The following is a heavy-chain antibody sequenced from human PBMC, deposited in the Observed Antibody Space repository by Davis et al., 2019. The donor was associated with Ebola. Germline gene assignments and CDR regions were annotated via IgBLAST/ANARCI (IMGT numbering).Heavy chain of an antibody. CDR3: ARGGCYGGTCWYYVDF. CDR2: INHSGST. CDR1: GGSFSGYY. Sequence: MPSETLSLTCAVYGGSFSGYYWTWVRQSPEKGLEWIGEINHSGSTSFNPSLKSRVTISVDTSKHQFSLKLSSVTAADTAVYYCARGGCYGGTCWYYVDFWGQGTLVTVSS. J-gene: IGHJ4*02. D-gene: IGHD4-23*01. V-gene: IGHV4-34*01.